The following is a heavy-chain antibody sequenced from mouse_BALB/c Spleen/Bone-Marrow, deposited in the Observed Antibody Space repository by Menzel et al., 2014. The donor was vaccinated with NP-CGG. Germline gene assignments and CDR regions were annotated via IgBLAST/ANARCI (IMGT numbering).Heavy chain of an antibody. Sequence: VKLQESGAELARPGASVKMSCKASGYTFTSYTMHWVKQRPGQGLEWIGYINPSSGYTNYNQKFKDKATLTADKSSSTAYVQLSSLTSEDSAVYYCARERNWDSFAYWGQGTLVTVSA. D-gene: IGHD4-1*01. V-gene: IGHV1-4*01. CDR1: GYTFTSYT. CDR2: INPSSGYT. J-gene: IGHJ3*01. CDR3: ARERNWDSFAY.